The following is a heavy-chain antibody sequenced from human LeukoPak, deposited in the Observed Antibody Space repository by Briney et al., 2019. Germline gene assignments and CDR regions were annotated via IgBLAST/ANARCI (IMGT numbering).Heavy chain of an antibody. CDR2: IYYSGNT. CDR1: VDSISSSSYY. V-gene: IGHV4-39*01. D-gene: IGHD3-16*02. Sequence: SETLSLTCTVSVDSISSSSYYWGWIRQPPGKGLEWIGSIYYSGNTSYNPSLKSRVTISVDTTKNQFSLKLSSVTAADTAVYYCARLYYDYVWGSYRPFFCFDDWGQGTLVTVSS. J-gene: IGHJ4*02. CDR3: ARLYYDYVWGSYRPFFCFDD.